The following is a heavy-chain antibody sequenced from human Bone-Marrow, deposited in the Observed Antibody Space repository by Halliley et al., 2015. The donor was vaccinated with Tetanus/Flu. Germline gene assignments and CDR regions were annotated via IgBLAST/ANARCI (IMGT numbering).Heavy chain of an antibody. CDR2: IQHSGAT. CDR1: GGSIDSVYYS. J-gene: IGHJ5*02. D-gene: IGHD3-3*01. V-gene: IGHV4-30-2*01. Sequence: TLSLTCAVSGGSIDSVYYSLNWIRQTPLKGLEWIGYIQHSGATYYNPSLESRVSLSVDRSKSQFSLRLNSVTAADTAVYYCARGSRNYHGNFFFDLWGQGILVSVSS. CDR3: ARGSRNYHGNFFFDL.